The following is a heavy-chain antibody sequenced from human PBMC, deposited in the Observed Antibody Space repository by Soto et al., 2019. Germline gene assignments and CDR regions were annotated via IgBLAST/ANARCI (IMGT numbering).Heavy chain of an antibody. CDR2: IYYSGST. CDR3: AGNNHYYHSVGY. D-gene: IGHD3-22*01. CDR1: GGSISSSSYY. J-gene: IGHJ4*02. V-gene: IGHV4-39*01. Sequence: QLQLQESGPGLVKPSETLSLTCTVSGGSISSSSYYWGWIRQPPGKGLEWIGSIYYSGSTYYNPSLKSRVTISVDTSKNQFSLKLSSVTAADTAVYYCAGNNHYYHSVGYWGQGTLVTVSS.